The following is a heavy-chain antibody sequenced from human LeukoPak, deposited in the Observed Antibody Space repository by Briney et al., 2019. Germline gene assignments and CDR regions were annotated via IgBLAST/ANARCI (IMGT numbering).Heavy chain of an antibody. CDR2: IIPIFGTA. Sequence: SVKVSCKASGGTFSSYAISWVRQAPGQGLEWMGGIIPIFGTANYAQKFQGRVTITTDESTSTAYMELSSLRSEDTAVYHCARDLGPRGYCSSTSCLGAFDPWGQGTLVTVSS. CDR1: GGTFSSYA. J-gene: IGHJ5*02. D-gene: IGHD2-2*01. CDR3: ARDLGPRGYCSSTSCLGAFDP. V-gene: IGHV1-69*05.